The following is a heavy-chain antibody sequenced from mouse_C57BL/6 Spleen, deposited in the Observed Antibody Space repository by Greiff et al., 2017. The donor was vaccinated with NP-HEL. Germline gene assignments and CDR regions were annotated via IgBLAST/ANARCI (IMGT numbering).Heavy chain of an antibody. J-gene: IGHJ3*01. Sequence: EVHLVESGGGLVQPGGARRLSWVASGLTFLPYCLPLCRPSRPTCLYFVSPIRLTADNYATHYAESVKGRFTISRDDSKSSVYLQMNNLRAEDTGIYYCTGYGGVAYWGQGTLVTVSA. CDR2: IRLTADNYAT. CDR3: TGYGGVAY. CDR1: GLTFLPYC. V-gene: IGHV6-3*01. D-gene: IGHD1-1*01.